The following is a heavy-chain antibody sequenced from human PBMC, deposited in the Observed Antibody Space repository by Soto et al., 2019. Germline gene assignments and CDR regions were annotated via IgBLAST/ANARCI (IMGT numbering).Heavy chain of an antibody. D-gene: IGHD6-13*01. Sequence: QVQLVQSGAEVKKPGASVKVSCKASGYTFTSYGISWVRQAPGQGLEWMGWISAYNGNTNYAQKLQGRVTMTTDTSTSTGYMELRSLRSDDTAVYYGARESRIAAAGNDAFDIWGQETMVTVSS. V-gene: IGHV1-18*01. CDR2: ISAYNGNT. J-gene: IGHJ3*02. CDR3: ARESRIAAAGNDAFDI. CDR1: GYTFTSYG.